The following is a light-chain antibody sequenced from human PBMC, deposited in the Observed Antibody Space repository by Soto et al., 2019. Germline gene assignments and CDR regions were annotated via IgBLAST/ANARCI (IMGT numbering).Light chain of an antibody. Sequence: DIHMTQSPSTLSASVGDRVTITCRASQSISSWLAWYQQKPGKAPKVLLYKASSLDSGVPSRFSGSGSGTEFTLTISSLQPDDFATYYCQQYINYPYTFGQGTKLEIK. CDR3: QQYINYPYT. J-gene: IGKJ2*01. CDR2: KAS. CDR1: QSISSW. V-gene: IGKV1-5*03.